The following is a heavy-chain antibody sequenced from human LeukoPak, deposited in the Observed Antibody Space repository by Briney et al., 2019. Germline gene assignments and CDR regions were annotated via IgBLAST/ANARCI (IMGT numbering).Heavy chain of an antibody. Sequence: SVKVSCKASGGTFSSYAISWVRQAPGQGLEWMGRIIPILGIANYAQKFQGRVTITADNSTSTAYMELSSLRSEDTAVYYCARAGYCSSTSCIRFDYWGQGTRVPVSA. J-gene: IGHJ4*02. CDR3: ARAGYCSSTSCIRFDY. CDR1: GGTFSSYA. CDR2: IIPILGIA. D-gene: IGHD2-2*01. V-gene: IGHV1-69*04.